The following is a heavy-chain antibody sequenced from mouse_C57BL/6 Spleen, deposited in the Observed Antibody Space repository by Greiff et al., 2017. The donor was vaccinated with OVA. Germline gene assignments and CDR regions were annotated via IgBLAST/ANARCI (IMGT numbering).Heavy chain of an antibody. V-gene: IGHV1-80*01. CDR2: IYPGVGDT. Sequence: QVQLQQSGAELVKPGASVKISCKASGYAFSSYWMNWVKQRPGKGLEWIGQIYPGVGDTNYNGKFKGKATLTADKSSSTAYMQLSSLTSEDSAVYFCARRGRDWDYFDYWGQGTTLTVSS. J-gene: IGHJ2*01. D-gene: IGHD4-1*01. CDR1: GYAFSSYW. CDR3: ARRGRDWDYFDY.